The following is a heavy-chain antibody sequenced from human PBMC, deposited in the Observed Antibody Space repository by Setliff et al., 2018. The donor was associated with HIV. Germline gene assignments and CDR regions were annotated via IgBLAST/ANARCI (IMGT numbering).Heavy chain of an antibody. CDR3: ATDPPGEQWLITPSGYFQN. V-gene: IGHV1-18*04. Sequence: ASVKVSCKASGYSFSDDYMHWVRQAPGQGLEWMGWISAYSGKTNYAQKFQGRVTMTTDTSTSTAYMELRSLRSDDTAVYYCATDPPGEQWLITPSGYFQNWGQGTLVTVSS. D-gene: IGHD6-19*01. CDR1: GYSFSDDY. CDR2: ISAYSGKT. J-gene: IGHJ1*01.